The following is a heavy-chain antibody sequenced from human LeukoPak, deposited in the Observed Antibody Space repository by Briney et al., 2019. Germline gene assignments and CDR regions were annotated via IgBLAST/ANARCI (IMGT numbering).Heavy chain of an antibody. Sequence: SETLSLTCTVSGGSISSSSYYWGWIRQPPGKGLEWIGYIYYSGSTYYNPSLKSRVTISVDTSKNQFSLKLSSVTAADTAVYYCARGSERLGYGVDYWGQGTLVTVSS. CDR2: IYYSGST. D-gene: IGHD2-15*01. CDR1: GGSISSSSYY. CDR3: ARGSERLGYGVDY. V-gene: IGHV4-30-4*08. J-gene: IGHJ4*02.